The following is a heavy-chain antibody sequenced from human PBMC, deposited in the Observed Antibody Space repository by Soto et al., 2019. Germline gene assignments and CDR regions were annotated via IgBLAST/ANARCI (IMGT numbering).Heavy chain of an antibody. Sequence: SETLSLTCAVYGGSFSGYYWSWIRQPPGKGLEWIGEINHSGSTNYNPSLKSRVTISVDTSKNQFSLKLSSVTAADTAVYYCAREGDDSSGYWGYWGQGTLVTVSS. CDR3: AREGDDSSGYWGY. D-gene: IGHD3-22*01. V-gene: IGHV4-34*01. CDR2: INHSGST. J-gene: IGHJ4*02. CDR1: GGSFSGYY.